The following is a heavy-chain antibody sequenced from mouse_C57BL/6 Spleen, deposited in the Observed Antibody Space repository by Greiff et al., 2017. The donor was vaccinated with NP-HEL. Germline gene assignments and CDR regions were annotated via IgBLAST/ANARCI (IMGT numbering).Heavy chain of an antibody. J-gene: IGHJ4*01. D-gene: IGHD2-2*01. CDR3: ARMVTRGGAMDY. CDR2: IYPGDGAT. CDR1: GYAFSSSW. Sequence: QVQLKESGPELVKPGASVKISCKASGYAFSSSWMNWVKQRPGKGLEWIGRIYPGDGATNYNGKFKGKATLTADKSSSTAYMQLSSLTSEDSAVYYCARMVTRGGAMDYWGQGTSVTVSS. V-gene: IGHV1-82*01.